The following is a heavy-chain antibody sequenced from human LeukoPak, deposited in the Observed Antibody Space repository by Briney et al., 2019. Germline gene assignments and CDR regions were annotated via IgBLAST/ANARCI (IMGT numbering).Heavy chain of an antibody. CDR1: GYTFTGYY. V-gene: IGHV1-2*02. CDR3: ARSVGLDILTGYTGEDDAFDI. D-gene: IGHD3-9*01. J-gene: IGHJ3*02. Sequence: WASVKVSCKASGYTFTGYYMHWVRQAPGQGLEWMGWINPNSGGTNYAQKFQGRVTMTRDTSISTAYMELSRLRSDDTAVYYCARSVGLDILTGYTGEDDAFDIWGQGTMVTVSS. CDR2: INPNSGGT.